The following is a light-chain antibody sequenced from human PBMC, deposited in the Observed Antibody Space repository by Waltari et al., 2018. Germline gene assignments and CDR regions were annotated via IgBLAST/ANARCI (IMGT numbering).Light chain of an antibody. CDR1: STDIGFYNY. CDR2: EVG. Sequence: QSALTQPASVSGSPGQSLPLSCSGTSTDIGFYNYVSWYHQHPGKPPKLMVYEVGHRPSGISNRFSGSKSGNTASLTISGLQADDEADYFCSSYTRSNTLMFGGGTKLTVL. CDR3: SSYTRSNTLM. J-gene: IGLJ3*02. V-gene: IGLV2-14*01.